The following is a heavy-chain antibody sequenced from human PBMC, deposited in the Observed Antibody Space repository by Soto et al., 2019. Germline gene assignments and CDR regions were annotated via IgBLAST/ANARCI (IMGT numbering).Heavy chain of an antibody. CDR3: SRVGGYYGDYPNFDY. CDR2: IYYAGST. J-gene: IGHJ4*02. V-gene: IGHV4-59*01. Sequence: SETLSLTCTVSGSSISPFYWSWIRQPPGRGLEWIGYIYYAGSTKYNPSLKSRVTLSLGTSRNQLSLKLSSVTAADTAVYFCSRVGGYYGDYPNFDYWGPGTLVTVSS. D-gene: IGHD4-17*01. CDR1: GSSISPFY.